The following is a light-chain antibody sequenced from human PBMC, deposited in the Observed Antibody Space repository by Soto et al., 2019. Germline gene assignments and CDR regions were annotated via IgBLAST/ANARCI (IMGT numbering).Light chain of an antibody. CDR2: EVS. CDR3: SSYTQFSTAV. CDR1: SSDVGAYNY. Sequence: QSALTQPASVSGSPGQSITISCTGTSSDVGAYNYVSWYRQHPGKAPKLVIYEVSNRPSGISSRFSGSKSGNTASLTISGLQAEDEADYYCSSYTQFSTAVFGGGTKLTVL. J-gene: IGLJ3*02. V-gene: IGLV2-14*01.